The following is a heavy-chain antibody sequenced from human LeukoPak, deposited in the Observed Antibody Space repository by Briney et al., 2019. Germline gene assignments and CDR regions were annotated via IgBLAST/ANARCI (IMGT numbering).Heavy chain of an antibody. CDR1: GFTFSSYA. D-gene: IGHD6-19*01. CDR2: ISGSGGST. J-gene: IGHJ4*02. V-gene: IGHV3-23*01. CDR3: AKGRSSSGWYGGGTTFDY. Sequence: GGSLRLSSAASGFTFSSYAMSWVRQAPGKGLEWVSAISGSGGSTYYADSVKGRFTISRDNSKNTLYLQMNSLRAEDTAVYYCAKGRSSSGWYGGGTTFDYWGQGTLVTVSS.